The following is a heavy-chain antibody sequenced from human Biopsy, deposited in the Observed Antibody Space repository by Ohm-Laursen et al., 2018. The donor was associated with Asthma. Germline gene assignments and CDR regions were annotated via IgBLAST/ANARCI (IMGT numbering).Heavy chain of an antibody. Sequence: ASSVKVSCKAYGDSFISYAITWVRQAPGHSLEWMGWINAANGNTKYSQKFQGRLTISRDTSASTAYMDLSSLRSEDTAMYYCARTYYDFLTGQVNDAFALWGQGTMVTFSS. D-gene: IGHD3-9*01. V-gene: IGHV1-3*01. CDR1: GDSFISYA. J-gene: IGHJ3*01. CDR2: INAANGNT. CDR3: ARTYYDFLTGQVNDAFAL.